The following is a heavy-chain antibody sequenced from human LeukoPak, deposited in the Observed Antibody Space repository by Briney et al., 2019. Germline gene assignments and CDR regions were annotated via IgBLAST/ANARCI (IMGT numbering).Heavy chain of an antibody. CDR2: MSYSGSS. V-gene: IGHV4-39*02. D-gene: IGHD1-1*01. CDR1: GGSISNRDYF. Sequence: PSETLSLTCTVAGGSISNRDYFWGWIRQPPGKGLEWIGCMSYSGSSYYDPSLKSRVAISLDTSRNLFSLNLKSVTAADTAVSYCARMRTGSKEFFDNWGQGTLVTVSS. CDR3: ARMRTGSKEFFDN. J-gene: IGHJ4*02.